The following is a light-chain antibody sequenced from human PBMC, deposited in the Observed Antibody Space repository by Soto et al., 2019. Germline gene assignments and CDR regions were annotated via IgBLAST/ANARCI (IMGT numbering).Light chain of an antibody. CDR2: DAS. CDR3: QQYNNWPIT. J-gene: IGKJ5*01. CDR1: QSVSSY. Sequence: EIVLTQSPATLSLSPGERATLSGGSRQSVSSYLAWYQQKPGQAPRLLIYDASNRATGIPARFSGSGSGTDFTLTISSLQSEDFAVYYCQQYNNWPITFGPGTRLEIK. V-gene: IGKV3-11*01.